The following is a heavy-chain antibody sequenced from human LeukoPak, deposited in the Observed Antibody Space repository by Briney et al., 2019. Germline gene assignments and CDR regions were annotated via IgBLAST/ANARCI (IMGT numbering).Heavy chain of an antibody. CDR3: ARVGSLDTRGY. Sequence: GGSLSLSCAASGFTFSNYWMHWVRQAPGKGPVWVSRINIDGSSTSYADSVKGRFTISRDNAKNTLYLQMNSLRAKDTAVYYCARVGSLDTRGYWGQGTLVTVSS. CDR1: GFTFSNYW. D-gene: IGHD1-1*01. J-gene: IGHJ4*02. V-gene: IGHV3-74*01. CDR2: INIDGSST.